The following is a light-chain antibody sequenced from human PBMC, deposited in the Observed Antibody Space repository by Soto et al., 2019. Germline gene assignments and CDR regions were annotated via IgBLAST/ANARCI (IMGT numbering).Light chain of an antibody. J-gene: IGLJ3*02. V-gene: IGLV2-11*01. Sequence: QSALTQPHSVSGSPGQSVTISCTGTSSDVGEYDYVSWYQYHPGKAPKLMIYDVSQRPSGVPDRFSGSKSGNTASLTISGLQAEDEADYYCCSYAGSRVFGGGTKLTVL. CDR1: SSDVGEYDY. CDR2: DVS. CDR3: CSYAGSRV.